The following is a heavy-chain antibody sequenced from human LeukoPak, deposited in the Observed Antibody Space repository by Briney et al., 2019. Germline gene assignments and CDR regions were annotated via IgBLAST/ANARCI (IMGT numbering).Heavy chain of an antibody. CDR3: ARQGVDDYGDYYFDY. Sequence: PSETLSLTCTVSGGSISSSSYYWGWLRQPPGKGLEWIGSIYYSGSTYYNPSLKSRVTISVDTSKNQFSLKLSSVTAADTAVYYCARQGVDDYGDYYFDYWGQGTLVTVSS. V-gene: IGHV4-39*01. D-gene: IGHD4-17*01. J-gene: IGHJ4*02. CDR2: IYYSGST. CDR1: GGSISSSSYY.